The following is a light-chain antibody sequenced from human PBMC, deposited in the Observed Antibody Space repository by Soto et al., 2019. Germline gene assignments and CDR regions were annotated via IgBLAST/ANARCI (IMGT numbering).Light chain of an antibody. Sequence: EIALTQSPATLSVSPGERATLSCRASQSVSSNLAWYQQKPGQAPRLLIYGASTRATGIPARFSGSGSGTDFTLTISRLEPEDFAVYYCQQYGNSPFTFGQGTRLEIK. CDR1: QSVSSN. V-gene: IGKV3-20*01. CDR2: GAS. CDR3: QQYGNSPFT. J-gene: IGKJ5*01.